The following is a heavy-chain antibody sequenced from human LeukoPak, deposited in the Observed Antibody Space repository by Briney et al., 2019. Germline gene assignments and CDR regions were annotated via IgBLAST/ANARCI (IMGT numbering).Heavy chain of an antibody. J-gene: IGHJ6*03. D-gene: IGHD3-22*01. CDR1: GFTFINYG. V-gene: IGHV3-30*18. CDR2: VSYDGRNN. Sequence: PGRSLRLSCAASGFTFINYGMHWVRQAPGKGLEWVALVSYDGRNNYYADSVKGRFTISRDNSKNTLYLQMNSLRAEDTAVYYCAKDGGGYYPSYYYYMDVWGKGTTVTISS. CDR3: AKDGGGYYPSYYYYMDV.